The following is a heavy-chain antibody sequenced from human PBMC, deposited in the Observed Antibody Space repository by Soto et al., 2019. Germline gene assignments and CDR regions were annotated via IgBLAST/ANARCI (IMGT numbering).Heavy chain of an antibody. CDR1: GGSISTSVW. D-gene: IGHD1-26*01. J-gene: IGHJ3*01. CDR3: ATRSTTQDVFEV. V-gene: IGHV4-4*02. CDR2: IFHSRSI. Sequence: QVQLQESGPGLVKPSGTLSLTCAVSGGSISTSVWWTWVRQPPGKGLEWIGEIFHSRSINYNPSLQHRVTISADSSPSQFSLKLTSLTAADTALYYCATRSTTQDVFEVWGQGTMVTVSS.